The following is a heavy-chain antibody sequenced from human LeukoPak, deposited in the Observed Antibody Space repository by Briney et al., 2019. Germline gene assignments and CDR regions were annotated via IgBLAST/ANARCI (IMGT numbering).Heavy chain of an antibody. D-gene: IGHD3-3*01. J-gene: IGHJ5*02. CDR1: GGSISSYY. V-gene: IGHV4-4*07. Sequence: PSETLSLTCTVSGGSISSYYWSWIRQPAGKGLEWIGRIYTSGSTNYNPSLKSRVTMSVDTSKNQFSLKLSSVTAADTAVYYCARDDFWSGYYERFDPXXQGTXXTVS. CDR2: IYTSGST. CDR3: ARDDFWSGYYERFDP.